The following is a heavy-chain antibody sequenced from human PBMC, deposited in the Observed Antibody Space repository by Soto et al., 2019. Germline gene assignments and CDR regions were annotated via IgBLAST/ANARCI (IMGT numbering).Heavy chain of an antibody. D-gene: IGHD2-15*01. Sequence: EVQLLESGGGLVQPGGSLRLSCTASGFTFSNYGLNWVRQAPGKGLEWVSTISGSGGSTYYADSVKGRFTIFRDNSKNTLYLQMNSLRAEDTAVYYCAKNRYCSGGSCYSPKYYYYGMDVW. CDR3: AKNRYCSGGSCYSPKYYYYGMDV. V-gene: IGHV3-23*01. CDR2: ISGSGGST. CDR1: GFTFSNYG. J-gene: IGHJ6*01.